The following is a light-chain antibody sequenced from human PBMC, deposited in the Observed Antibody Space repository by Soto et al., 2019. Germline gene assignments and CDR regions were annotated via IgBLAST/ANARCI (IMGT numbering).Light chain of an antibody. CDR1: SSNIGSNY. V-gene: IGLV1-47*01. Sequence: QSVLTQSPAASETPGQRVTISCSGSSSNIGSNYVYWYQQLPGTAPKLLIYRNNQRPSGVPDRFSGSKSGTPASLAISGLRSEDEADYYCAAWDDSLSGGVFGTGTKLTVL. CDR3: AAWDDSLSGGV. J-gene: IGLJ1*01. CDR2: RNN.